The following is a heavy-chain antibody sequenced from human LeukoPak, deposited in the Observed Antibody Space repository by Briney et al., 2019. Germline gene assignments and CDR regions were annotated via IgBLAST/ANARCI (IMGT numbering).Heavy chain of an antibody. D-gene: IGHD5-12*01. V-gene: IGHV3-23*01. CDR3: TKLGGAYSGYEIDY. CDR1: GFTFSSYA. Sequence: PGGPLRLSCAASGFTFSSYAMNWVRQAPGKGLEWVSTVSGSGGSTYYADSVKGRFTISRDNSKNTLYLQMNSLRAEDTAIYYCTKLGGAYSGYEIDYWGQGTLVTVSS. CDR2: VSGSGGST. J-gene: IGHJ4*02.